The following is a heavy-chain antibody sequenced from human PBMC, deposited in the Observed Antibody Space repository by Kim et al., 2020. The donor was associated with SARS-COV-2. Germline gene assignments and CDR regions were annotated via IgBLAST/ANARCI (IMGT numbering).Heavy chain of an antibody. D-gene: IGHD3-10*01. Sequence: GGSLRLSCAASGFTFSSYAMSWVRQAPGKGLEWVSAISGSGGSTYYADSVKGRFTISRDNSKNTLYLQMNSLRAEDTAVYYCAKDLLWFGEDNSLNNWFDPWGQGTLVTVSS. V-gene: IGHV3-23*01. J-gene: IGHJ5*02. CDR1: GFTFSSYA. CDR3: AKDLLWFGEDNSLNNWFDP. CDR2: ISGSGGST.